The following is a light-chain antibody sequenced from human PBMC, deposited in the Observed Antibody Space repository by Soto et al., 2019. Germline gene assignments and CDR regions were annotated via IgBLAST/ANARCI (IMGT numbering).Light chain of an antibody. CDR1: QSISSW. J-gene: IGKJ5*01. CDR2: DDS. Sequence: DRQITQSPSTLSASVEDRVTITCRASQSISSWLAWYQQKPGKAPKLLIYDDSSLESGVPSRVSGSGSGTDFTLTISSLQPEDFATYYCQQHTSFSISFGQGRLLEIK. V-gene: IGKV1-5*01. CDR3: QQHTSFSIS.